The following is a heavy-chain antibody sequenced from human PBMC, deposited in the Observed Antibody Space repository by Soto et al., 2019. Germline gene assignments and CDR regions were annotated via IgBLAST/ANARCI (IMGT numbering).Heavy chain of an antibody. CDR2: IYYSGST. V-gene: IGHV4-30-4*01. J-gene: IGHJ6*02. CDR1: GGSISSGDYY. CDR3: ARGLPFRNYCYYGMDV. Sequence: SETLSLTCTVSGGSISSGDYYWSWIRQPPGKGLEWIGYIYYSGSTYYNPSLKSRVTISVDTSKNQFSLKLSSVTAADTAVYYCARGLPFRNYCYYGMDVWGQGTTVTVSS.